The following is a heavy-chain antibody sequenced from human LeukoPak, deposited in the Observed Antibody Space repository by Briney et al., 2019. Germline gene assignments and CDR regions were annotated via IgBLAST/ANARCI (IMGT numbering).Heavy chain of an antibody. CDR1: GFTFSSYA. V-gene: IGHV3-30*01. Sequence: PGGSLRLSCAASGFTFSSYAMHWVRQAPGKGLEWVAVISYDGSNKYYADSVKGRFTISRDNSKNTLYLQMNSLRAEDTAVYYCARDMGDYDFDYWGQGTLVTGSS. CDR3: ARDMGDYDFDY. CDR2: ISYDGSNK. D-gene: IGHD4-17*01. J-gene: IGHJ4*02.